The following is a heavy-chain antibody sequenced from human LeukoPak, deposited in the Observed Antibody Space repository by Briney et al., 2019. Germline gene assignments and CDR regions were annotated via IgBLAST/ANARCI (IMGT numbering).Heavy chain of an antibody. CDR1: GFTFSTYA. CDR2: IFGSGGST. D-gene: IGHD3-16*01. V-gene: IGHV3-23*01. Sequence: GGSLRLSCAASGFTFSTYAMYWVRQAPGKGLEWVSGIFGSGGSTHYADSVKGRFTVSRDNSRNSLYLQMNSLNTGDSAVYYCAKDKYIYSYALDVWGQGTTVTVSS. J-gene: IGHJ6*02. CDR3: AKDKYIYSYALDV.